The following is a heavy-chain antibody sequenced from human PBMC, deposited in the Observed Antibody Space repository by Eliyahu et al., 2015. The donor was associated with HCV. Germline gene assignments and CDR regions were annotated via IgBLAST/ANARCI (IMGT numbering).Heavy chain of an antibody. CDR1: GGSIXTYS. CDR3: ASGGGGIAVAGTGGWFDP. Sequence: QVQLQESGPGLVKPSETLSLTCTVSGGSIXTYSWSWIRQPPGKGLEWIGYIHYRGSTNXNPSLKXRVTISVDTSKNQFSLNLTSVTAADTAVYYCASGGGGIAVAGTGGWFDPWGQGTLVTVSS. V-gene: IGHV4-59*01. CDR2: IHYRGST. D-gene: IGHD6-19*01. J-gene: IGHJ5*02.